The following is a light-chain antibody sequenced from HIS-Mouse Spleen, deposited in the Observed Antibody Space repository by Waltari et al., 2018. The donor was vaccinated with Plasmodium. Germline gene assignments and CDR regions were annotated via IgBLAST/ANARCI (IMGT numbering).Light chain of an antibody. CDR1: SSDVARYNL. CDR2: EGS. Sequence: QSALTQPASVSASPGPSLTISCTAPSSDVARYNLISWYQQHPGKAPKLMIYEGSKRPSGVSNRFSGSKSGNTASLTISGLQAEDEADYYCCSYAGSSTYVFGTGTKVTVL. J-gene: IGLJ1*01. V-gene: IGLV2-23*01. CDR3: CSYAGSSTYV.